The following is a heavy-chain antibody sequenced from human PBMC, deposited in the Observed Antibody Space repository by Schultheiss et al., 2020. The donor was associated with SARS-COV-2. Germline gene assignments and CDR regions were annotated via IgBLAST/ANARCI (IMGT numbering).Heavy chain of an antibody. V-gene: IGHV4-59*12. Sequence: GSLRLSCTVSGGSISSYYWSWIRQPPGKGLEWIGYIYYSGSTNYNPSLKSRVTISVDTSKNQFSLKLSSVTAADTAVYYCARGRGAARPRDFDYWGQGTLVTVSS. CDR3: ARGRGAARPRDFDY. CDR2: IYYSGST. J-gene: IGHJ4*02. D-gene: IGHD6-6*01. CDR1: GGSISSYY.